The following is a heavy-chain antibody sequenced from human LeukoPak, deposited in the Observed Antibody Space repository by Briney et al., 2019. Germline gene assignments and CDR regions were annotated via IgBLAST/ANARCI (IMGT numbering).Heavy chain of an antibody. Sequence: PGGSVRLSCAASGFTFTTYTMNWVRQAPGKGLEWVSSISSTSSYIYYADSVRGRFTISRDNPKNSLYLQMNSLRAEDTAVYYCARERDYGGNWDYFDYWGQGTLLAVSS. CDR2: ISSTSSYI. CDR1: GFTFTTYT. D-gene: IGHD4-23*01. CDR3: ARERDYGGNWDYFDY. V-gene: IGHV3-21*01. J-gene: IGHJ4*02.